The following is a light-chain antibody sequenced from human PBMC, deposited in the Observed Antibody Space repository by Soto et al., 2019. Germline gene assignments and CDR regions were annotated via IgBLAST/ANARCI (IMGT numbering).Light chain of an antibody. CDR3: QQANSFPFT. V-gene: IGKV1D-12*01. J-gene: IGKJ3*01. CDR2: AAS. CDR1: QSIDRW. Sequence: DIQMTQSPSSVSVSVGDRVTITCRASQSIDRWLAWYQQKAGNAPKLLIYAASSLQSGVPSRFSGSGSGTDFTLTISSLQPEDFATYYCQQANSFPFTFGPGTKVDVK.